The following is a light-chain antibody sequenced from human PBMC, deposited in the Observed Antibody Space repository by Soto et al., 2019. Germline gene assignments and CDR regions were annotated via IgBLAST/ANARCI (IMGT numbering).Light chain of an antibody. Sequence: EIVMTQSPATLSVSPGERATLSCRASQSVSSNLAWYQQKPGQAPRLLIYGASSRATGIPDRFGGSGSGTEFTLTISSLQPEDFATYYCQQSYDIPRTFGQGTRLEIK. J-gene: IGKJ5*01. CDR2: GAS. V-gene: IGKV3D-15*01. CDR1: QSVSSN. CDR3: QQSYDIPRT.